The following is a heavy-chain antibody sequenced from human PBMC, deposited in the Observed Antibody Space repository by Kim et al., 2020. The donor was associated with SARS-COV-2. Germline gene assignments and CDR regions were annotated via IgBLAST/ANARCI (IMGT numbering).Heavy chain of an antibody. Sequence: GGSLRRSCAASGFTFSSYDMHWVRQATGKGLEWVSAIGTAGDTYYPGSVKGRFTISRENAKNSLYLQINSLRAGDTAVYYCARMGYDSSGYYGAFDYWGQGTLVTVSS. J-gene: IGHJ4*02. CDR2: IGTAGDT. D-gene: IGHD3-22*01. CDR1: GFTFSSYD. CDR3: ARMGYDSSGYYGAFDY. V-gene: IGHV3-13*01.